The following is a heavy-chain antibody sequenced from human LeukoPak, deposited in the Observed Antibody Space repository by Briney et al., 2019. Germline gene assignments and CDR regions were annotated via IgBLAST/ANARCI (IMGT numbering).Heavy chain of an antibody. CDR2: IYPSDSDT. V-gene: IGHV5-51*07. CDR3: AKGDGEFEY. D-gene: IGHD3-10*01. CDR1: GYKFTSYW. Sequence: GESLKISCEASGYKFTSYWIGWMHQMPGKGLEWMGVIYPSDSDTRYNLSFEGQVTISADKSINTAYLQWSSLRPSDTAVYYCAKGDGEFEYWGQGTLVTVSS. J-gene: IGHJ4*02.